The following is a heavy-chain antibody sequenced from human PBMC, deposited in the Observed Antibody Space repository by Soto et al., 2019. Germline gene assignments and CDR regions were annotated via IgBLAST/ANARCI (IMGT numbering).Heavy chain of an antibody. J-gene: IGHJ4*02. Sequence: SETLSLTCTVSGGSISSGGYSWSWIRQHPGEGLEWIGYIYNNGSTYYNPSLRSQITISLDTSKNQFSLNLSSVTAADTAVYYCARTSDTHKSNDHWGQGTLVTVSS. V-gene: IGHV4-31*01. CDR1: GGSISSGGYS. CDR2: IYNNGST. D-gene: IGHD1-26*01. CDR3: ARTSDTHKSNDH.